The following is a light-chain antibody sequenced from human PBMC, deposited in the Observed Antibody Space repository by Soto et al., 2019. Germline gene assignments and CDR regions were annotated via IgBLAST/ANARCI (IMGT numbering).Light chain of an antibody. CDR3: MQTLESRT. J-gene: IGKJ1*01. CDR2: LGY. Sequence: DIVMTQSPLSLTVTPGEPASISCRSSRSLLKANGYTYFHWFLQKPGQSPQLLIYLGYNRAPGVPDRFSGDGSGTDFTLEIRRVEAEDVGVYYCMQTLESRTFGQGTKVEIK. CDR1: RSLLKANGYTY. V-gene: IGKV2-28*01.